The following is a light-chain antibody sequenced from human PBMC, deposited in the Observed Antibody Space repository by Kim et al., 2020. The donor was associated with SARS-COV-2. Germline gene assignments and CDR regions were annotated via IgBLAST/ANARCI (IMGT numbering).Light chain of an antibody. CDR2: GKN. J-gene: IGLJ1*01. Sequence: LGQTDRITCPGDSLRSYYASWYQQKPGQAPVIVIYGKNNRPSGIPDRFSGSSSGNTASLTITGAQAEDEADYYCNSRDSSGNHYVFGTGTKVTVL. CDR3: NSRDSSGNHYV. CDR1: SLRSYY. V-gene: IGLV3-19*01.